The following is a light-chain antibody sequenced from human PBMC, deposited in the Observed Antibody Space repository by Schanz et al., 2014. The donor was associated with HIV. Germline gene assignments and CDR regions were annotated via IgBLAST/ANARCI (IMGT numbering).Light chain of an antibody. CDR2: AAS. J-gene: IGKJ1*01. Sequence: IRMTQSPSSLSASVGDSVTITCRASQSITSYLNWYQQRPGKAPKLLIYAASSLQSGVPSRFSGSGSGTEFTLTISGLQPEDSATYYCLQHNSYLWTFGQGTKVEIK. V-gene: IGKV1-17*01. CDR3: LQHNSYLWT. CDR1: QSITSY.